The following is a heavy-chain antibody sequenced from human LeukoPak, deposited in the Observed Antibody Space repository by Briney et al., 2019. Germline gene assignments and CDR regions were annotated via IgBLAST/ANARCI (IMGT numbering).Heavy chain of an antibody. CDR2: IRYDGSNK. J-gene: IGHJ3*02. CDR3: AKPYRSLNNAFDI. Sequence: GGSLRLSCAASGFTFSSYGMHWVRQAPGKGLEWVAFIRYDGSNKYYADSVKGRFTISRDNSKNTLYLQMNSLRAEDTALYYCAKPYRSLNNAFDIWGQGTMVTVSS. V-gene: IGHV3-30*02. D-gene: IGHD6-13*01. CDR1: GFTFSSYG.